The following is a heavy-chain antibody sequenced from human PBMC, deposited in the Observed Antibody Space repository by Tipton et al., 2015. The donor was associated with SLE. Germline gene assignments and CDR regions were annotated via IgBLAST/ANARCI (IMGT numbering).Heavy chain of an antibody. V-gene: IGHV4-4*07. J-gene: IGHJ6*02. D-gene: IGHD1-1*01. Sequence: TLSLTCAVYGGSFSGYYWSWIRQPAGKGLEWIGYIYTSGSTNYNPSLKSRVTISVDTFKNQFSLKLSSVTAADTAVYYCARDQWGPTGTGVDYYYYGMDVWGQGTTVTVSS. CDR1: GGSFSGYY. CDR2: IYTSGST. CDR3: ARDQWGPTGTGVDYYYYGMDV.